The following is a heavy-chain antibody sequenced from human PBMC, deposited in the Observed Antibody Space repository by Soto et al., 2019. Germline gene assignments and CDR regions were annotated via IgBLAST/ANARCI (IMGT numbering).Heavy chain of an antibody. J-gene: IGHJ4*02. CDR2: ISSNGGST. CDR1: SSYA. V-gene: IGHV3-64D*06. D-gene: IGHD6-13*01. CDR3: VKGPGYSSSWYYY. Sequence: SSYAIHWVRQAPGKGLEYVSAISSNGGSTYYADSVKGRFTISRDNSKNTLYLQMSSLRAEDTAVYYCVKGPGYSSSWYYYWGQGTLVTVSS.